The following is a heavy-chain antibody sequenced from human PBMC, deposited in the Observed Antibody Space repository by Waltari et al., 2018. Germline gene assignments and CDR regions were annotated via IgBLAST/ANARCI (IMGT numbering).Heavy chain of an antibody. Sequence: QVQLQESGPGLVKPSETLSLTCTVSGGSISSYYWSWIRQPPGKGLEWIGYIYYSGSTNYNPSLKSRVTISVYTSKNQFSLKLSSVTAADTAVYYCARGRMGATGLGWFDPWGQGTLVTVSS. CDR3: ARGRMGATGLGWFDP. D-gene: IGHD1-26*01. J-gene: IGHJ5*02. V-gene: IGHV4-59*01. CDR2: IYYSGST. CDR1: GGSISSYY.